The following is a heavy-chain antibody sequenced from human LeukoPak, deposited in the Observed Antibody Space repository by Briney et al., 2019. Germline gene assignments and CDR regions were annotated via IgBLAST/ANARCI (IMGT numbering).Heavy chain of an antibody. CDR2: ISSSGSTI. D-gene: IGHD3-16*02. Sequence: GGSLRLSCAASGFTFSSYEMNWVRQAPGKGLEWVSYISSSGSTIYYADSVKGRFTISRDNAKNSLYLQMNSLGAEDTAVYYCARVVNYYYGMDVWGQGTTVTVSS. V-gene: IGHV3-48*03. CDR1: GFTFSSYE. CDR3: ARVVNYYYGMDV. J-gene: IGHJ6*02.